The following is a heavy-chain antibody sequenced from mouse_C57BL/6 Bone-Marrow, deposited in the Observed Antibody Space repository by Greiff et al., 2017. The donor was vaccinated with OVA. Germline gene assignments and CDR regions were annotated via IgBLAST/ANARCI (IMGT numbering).Heavy chain of an antibody. CDR1: GYTFTDYY. J-gene: IGHJ3*01. D-gene: IGHD2-3*01. V-gene: IGHV1-26*01. CDR3: APSYDGYAWFAY. CDR2: INPNNGGT. Sequence: EVQLQQSGPELVKPGASVKISCKASGYTFTDYYMNWVKQSHGKSLEWIGDINPNNGGTSYNQKFKGKATLTVDKSSSTAYMELRRLTSEDSAVYYCAPSYDGYAWFAYWGQGTLVTVSA.